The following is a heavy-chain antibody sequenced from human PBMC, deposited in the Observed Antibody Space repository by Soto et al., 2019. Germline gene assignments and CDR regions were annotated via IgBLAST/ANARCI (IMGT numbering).Heavy chain of an antibody. D-gene: IGHD6-19*01. J-gene: IGHJ5*02. Sequence: GGSLRLSCAASGFTFSSYSMNWVRQAPGKGLEWVSSISSSSSYIYYADSVKGRFTISRDNAKNSLYQQMNSLRAEDTAVYYCARAPIAVAEDQVSWGQGTLVTVSS. V-gene: IGHV3-21*01. CDR3: ARAPIAVAEDQVS. CDR1: GFTFSSYS. CDR2: ISSSSSYI.